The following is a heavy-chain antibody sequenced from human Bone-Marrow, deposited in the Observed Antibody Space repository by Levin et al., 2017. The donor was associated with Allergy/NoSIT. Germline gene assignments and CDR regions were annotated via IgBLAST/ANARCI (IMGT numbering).Heavy chain of an antibody. V-gene: IGHV3-11*06. CDR1: GFSFGDYY. D-gene: IGHD7-27*01. J-gene: IGHJ5*02. Sequence: SCGASGFSFGDYYMSWIRQAPGKGLEWISYITTTSGSSYTIYADSVKGRFTISRDNAKNSLYLQMNSLRVEDTAVYYCAGVSGDNWFDPWGQGTLVLVSS. CDR3: AGVSGDNWFDP. CDR2: ITTTSGSSYT.